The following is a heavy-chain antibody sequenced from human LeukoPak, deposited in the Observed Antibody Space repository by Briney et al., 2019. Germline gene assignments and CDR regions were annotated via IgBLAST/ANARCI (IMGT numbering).Heavy chain of an antibody. CDR2: ISYDGSKR. D-gene: IGHD1-20*01. V-gene: IGHV3-30*03. Sequence: GGSLRLSCAASGFTFSSYEMDWVRQAPGKGLEWVAVISYDGSKRYYADSVKGRFTISRDTSNKTAYLEMNSLRVDDTAVYYCARGVISRQMITLGLGFWGQGTLVTVSS. CDR1: GFTFSSYE. J-gene: IGHJ4*02. CDR3: ARGVISRQMITLGLGF.